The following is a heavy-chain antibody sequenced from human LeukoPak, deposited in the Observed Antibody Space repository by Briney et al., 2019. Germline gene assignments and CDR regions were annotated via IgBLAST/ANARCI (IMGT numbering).Heavy chain of an antibody. CDR1: GFTISSYW. Sequence: PGGSLSLSCAASGFTISSYWMHWVRQAPGKGLVWVPHINTDGSSTTYGDSAKGRFTVSRDNAKNTLFLQMNSLRVEDTAVYYCARGTAATAGIDYWGQGTLVTVSS. CDR3: ARGTAATAGIDY. V-gene: IGHV3-74*01. J-gene: IGHJ4*02. CDR2: INTDGSST. D-gene: IGHD6-13*01.